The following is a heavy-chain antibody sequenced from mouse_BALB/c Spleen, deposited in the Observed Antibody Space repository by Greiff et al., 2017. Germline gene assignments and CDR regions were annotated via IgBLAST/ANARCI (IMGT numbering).Heavy chain of an antibody. D-gene: IGHD2-10*01. CDR2: INSNGGST. J-gene: IGHJ2*01. CDR1: GFTFSSYG. CDR3: ARGAYYGNPYYFDY. Sequence: EVRLVESGGGLVQPGGSLKLSCAASGFTFSSYGMSWVRQTPDKRLELVATINSNGGSTYYPDSVKGRFTISRDNAKNTLYLQMSSVKSEDTAMYYCARGAYYGNPYYFDYWGQGTTLTVSA. V-gene: IGHV5-6-3*01.